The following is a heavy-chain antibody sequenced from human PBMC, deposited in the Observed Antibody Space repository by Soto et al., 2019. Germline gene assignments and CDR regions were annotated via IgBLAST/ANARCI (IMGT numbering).Heavy chain of an antibody. CDR3: ARDPRVYCSSTSCYTGYYYYGMDV. D-gene: IGHD2-2*02. Sequence: PGGSLRLSCAASGFTFSSYAMHWVRQAPGKGLEWVAVISYDGSNKYYADSVKGRFTISRDNSKDTLYLQMNSLRAEDTAVYYCARDPRVYCSSTSCYTGYYYYGMDVWGQGPTDPVSS. V-gene: IGHV3-30-3*01. J-gene: IGHJ6*02. CDR2: ISYDGSNK. CDR1: GFTFSSYA.